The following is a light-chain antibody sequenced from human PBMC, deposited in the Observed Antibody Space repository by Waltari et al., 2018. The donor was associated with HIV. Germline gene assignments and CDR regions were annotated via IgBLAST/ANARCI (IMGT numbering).Light chain of an antibody. CDR2: GAS. V-gene: IGKV3-20*01. Sequence: EIVFTQSPVTLSLSPGERAPLSCRASQSVSSNYFAWYQQRPGQAPRLLSYGASFRATGIPDRFSGSGSGTDFTLTITRLEPEDFAVYYCHQYGGSPLTFGGGTKVEIK. J-gene: IGKJ4*01. CDR1: QSVSSNY. CDR3: HQYGGSPLT.